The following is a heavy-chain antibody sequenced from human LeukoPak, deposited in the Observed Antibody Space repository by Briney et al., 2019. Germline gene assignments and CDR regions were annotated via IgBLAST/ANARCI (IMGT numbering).Heavy chain of an antibody. CDR2: IYHDGRI. D-gene: IGHD1-20*01. V-gene: IGHV4-38-2*02. CDR1: GYSITNGYY. Sequence: SSETLSLTCTVSGYSITNGYYWGWIRQPPGKGLEWIGSIYHDGRIDYNPSLKSRVTISRDTSNDQFSLKLSSVTAADTAMYYCARDTSPGITGTYWGQGTLVTVSS. J-gene: IGHJ4*02. CDR3: ARDTSPGITGTY.